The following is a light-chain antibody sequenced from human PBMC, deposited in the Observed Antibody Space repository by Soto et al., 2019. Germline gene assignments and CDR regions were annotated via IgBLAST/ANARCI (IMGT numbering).Light chain of an antibody. CDR1: SSDIGSYNL. Sequence: QSALTQPASVSGSPGQSITISCTGTSSDIGSYNLVSWYQQHPGKAPKLMIYEGSKRPSGVSNRFSGSKSGNTASLTISGLQAEDEADYYCCSDAGSSTFVLFGGGTKVTVL. V-gene: IGLV2-23*03. J-gene: IGLJ2*01. CDR2: EGS. CDR3: CSDAGSSTFVL.